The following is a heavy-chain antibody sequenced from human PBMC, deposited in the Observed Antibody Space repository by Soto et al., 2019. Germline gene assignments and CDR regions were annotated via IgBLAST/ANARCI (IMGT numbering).Heavy chain of an antibody. D-gene: IGHD3-16*01. Sequence: EVHLVESGEGLVQPGGSLRLSCAASGFTFSNYPMHWVRQAPGKGLEYVSAVSADGGTTFYADSVRGRFTMSRDNLKNTLYLEMRSLRVEDMAVYYCARGLIPYGLAVWGQGTTVTVS. CDR3: ARGLIPYGLAV. CDR2: VSADGGTT. V-gene: IGHV3-64*02. J-gene: IGHJ6*02. CDR1: GFTFSNYP.